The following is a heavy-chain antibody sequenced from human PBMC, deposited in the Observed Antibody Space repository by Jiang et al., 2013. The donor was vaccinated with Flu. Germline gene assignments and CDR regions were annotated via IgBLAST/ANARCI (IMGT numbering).Heavy chain of an antibody. CDR2: IDPSDSYT. D-gene: IGHD2-2*01. CDR1: GYSFTSYW. CDR3: ARQIGYCSSTSCYPLGY. Sequence: SCKGSGYSFTSYWISWVRQMPGKGLEWMGRIDPSDSYTNYSPSFQGHVTISADKSISTAYLQWSSLKASDTAMYYCARQIGYCSSTSCYPLGYWGQGTLVTVSS. J-gene: IGHJ4*02. V-gene: IGHV5-10-1*01.